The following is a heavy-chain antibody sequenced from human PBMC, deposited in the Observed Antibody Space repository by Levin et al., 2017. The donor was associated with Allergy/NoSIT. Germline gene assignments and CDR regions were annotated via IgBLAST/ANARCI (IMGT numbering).Heavy chain of an antibody. J-gene: IGHJ4*02. CDR3: AALPRGSAWSS. Sequence: GESLKISCATSGFTFSSSWMSWVRQAPGKGLEWVANIKNDGGEAYYVDSVKGRFTISRDNAKNSLFLQMNSLRAEDTAVYYCAALPRGSAWSSWGQGTLVTVSS. CDR2: IKNDGGEA. V-gene: IGHV3-7*01. CDR1: GFTFSSSW. D-gene: IGHD6-19*01.